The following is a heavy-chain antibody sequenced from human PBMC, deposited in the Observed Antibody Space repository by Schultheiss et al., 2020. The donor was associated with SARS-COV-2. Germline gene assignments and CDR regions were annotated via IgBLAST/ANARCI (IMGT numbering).Heavy chain of an antibody. J-gene: IGHJ6*02. CDR3: ARDYDYVWGSYRYPYYYYYYGMDV. CDR2: INSDGSST. V-gene: IGHV3-74*01. Sequence: GESLKISCAASGFTFSSYWMHWVRQAPGKGLVWVSRINSDGSSTSYADSVKGRFTISRDNAKNTLYLQMNSLRAEDTAVYYCARDYDYVWGSYRYPYYYYYYGMDVWGQGTTVTVSS. D-gene: IGHD3-16*02. CDR1: GFTFSSYW.